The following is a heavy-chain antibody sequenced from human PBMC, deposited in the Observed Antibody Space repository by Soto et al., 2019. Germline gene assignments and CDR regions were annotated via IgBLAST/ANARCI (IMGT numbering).Heavy chain of an antibody. CDR3: AKDAVWFGELMIYYFDY. V-gene: IGHV3-23*01. D-gene: IGHD3-10*01. CDR2: ISGSGGST. Sequence: GGSLRLSCAASGFTFSSFAMSWVRQAPGKGLELVSAISGSGGSTYYVDSVKGRFTISRDNSKNTLYQQMNSLRAERTAVYYCAKDAVWFGELMIYYFDYWGQGTLVTVSS. CDR1: GFTFSSFA. J-gene: IGHJ4*02.